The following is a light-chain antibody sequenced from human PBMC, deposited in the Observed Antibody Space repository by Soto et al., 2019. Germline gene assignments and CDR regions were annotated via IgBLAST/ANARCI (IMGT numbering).Light chain of an antibody. CDR1: QSISSW. CDR3: QQYNSYPGT. V-gene: IGKV1-5*01. CDR2: DAS. J-gene: IGKJ1*01. Sequence: DIQMTQSPSTLSASVGDRVTITCRASQSISSWLAWYQQKPGKAPKLLIYDASSLESGVPSRFSGSGSGTEFXXTISSLQXDDFATYYCQQYNSYPGTFGQGTKVEIK.